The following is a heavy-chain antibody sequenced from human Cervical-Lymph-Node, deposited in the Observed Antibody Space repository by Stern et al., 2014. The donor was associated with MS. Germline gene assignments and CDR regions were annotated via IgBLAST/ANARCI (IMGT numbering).Heavy chain of an antibody. CDR3: ARETRLHQMAVAGIYYYYGMDV. Sequence: MQLVESGAEVKKPGSSVKVSCKASGGTFSSYAISWVRQAPGQGLEWMGGIIPIFGTANYAQKFQGRVTITADESTSTAYMELSSLRSEDTAVYYCARETRLHQMAVAGIYYYYGMDVWGQGTTVTVSS. V-gene: IGHV1-69*01. J-gene: IGHJ6*02. CDR2: IIPIFGTA. CDR1: GGTFSSYA. D-gene: IGHD6-19*01.